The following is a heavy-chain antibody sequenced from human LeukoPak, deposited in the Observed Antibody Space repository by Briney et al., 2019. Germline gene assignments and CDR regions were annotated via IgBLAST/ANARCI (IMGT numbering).Heavy chain of an antibody. Sequence: GGSLRLSCAASGFTVSSNYMSWVRQAPGKGLEWVSIIYSGGATFYAESVKGRFTISRDNSKNTLYLQMNSLRAEDTAVYYCAKEAASGSYVGVAFDIWGQGTMVTVSS. J-gene: IGHJ3*02. V-gene: IGHV3-66*02. D-gene: IGHD3-10*01. CDR3: AKEAASGSYVGVAFDI. CDR1: GFTVSSNY. CDR2: IYSGGAT.